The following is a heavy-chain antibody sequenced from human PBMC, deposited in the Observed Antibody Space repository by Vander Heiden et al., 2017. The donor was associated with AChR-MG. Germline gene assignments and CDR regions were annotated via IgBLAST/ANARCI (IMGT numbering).Heavy chain of an antibody. CDR2: ISPIFGTA. D-gene: IGHD5-12*01. J-gene: IGHJ4*02. CDR3: ARGDLRSIDY. Sequence: QVQLVQSGAEVKKPGSSVKVSCKASGDTFSSYEISGVRQAPRQGIEWMGGISPIFGTANYAQKFQGRVTITADKSTSTAYMELSSLRSEDTAVYYCARGDLRSIDYWGQGTLVTVSS. V-gene: IGHV1-69*06. CDR1: GDTFSSYE.